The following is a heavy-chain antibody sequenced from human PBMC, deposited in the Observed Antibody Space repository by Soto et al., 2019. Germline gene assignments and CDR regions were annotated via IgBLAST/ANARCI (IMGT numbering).Heavy chain of an antibody. CDR3: AKNHFGGNDAFDI. J-gene: IGHJ3*02. D-gene: IGHD3-10*01. CDR1: GFTFSSYS. CDR2: ISSSSSTI. V-gene: IGHV3-48*01. Sequence: PGGSLRLSCAASGFTFSSYSMNWVRQAPGKGLEWVSYISSSSSTIYYADSVKSRFTISRDNAKNSLYLQMNSLRAEDTAVYYCAKNHFGGNDAFDIWGQGSMVTVSS.